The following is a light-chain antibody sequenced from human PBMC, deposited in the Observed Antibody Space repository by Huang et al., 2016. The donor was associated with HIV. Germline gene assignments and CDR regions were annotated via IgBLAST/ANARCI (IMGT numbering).Light chain of an antibody. CDR2: DAS. J-gene: IGKJ2*01. Sequence: EIVLTQSPATLSVSPGERVTLSCKASQSVSNSLTWYQQEPGQTPRLLIFDASKRAKSVPARFSGRESGTDFSLTISSLGPGDVAVYFCQQRTNWPYIYSFGQGTKLEI. CDR3: QQRTNWPYIYS. CDR1: QSVSNS. V-gene: IGKV3-11*01.